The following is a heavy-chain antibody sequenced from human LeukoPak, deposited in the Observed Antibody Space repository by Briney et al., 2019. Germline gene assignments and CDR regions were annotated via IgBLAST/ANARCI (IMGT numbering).Heavy chain of an antibody. CDR2: IIPIFGTA. V-gene: IGHV1-69*06. Sequence: GSSVKVSCKASGGTFSSYAISWVRQAPGQGLEWMGGIIPIFGTANYAQKFQGRVTITADKSTSTAYMELRSLRSDDTAVYYCARDLHIAAAGTAAFGYWGQGTLVTVSS. J-gene: IGHJ4*02. CDR1: GGTFSSYA. D-gene: IGHD6-13*01. CDR3: ARDLHIAAAGTAAFGY.